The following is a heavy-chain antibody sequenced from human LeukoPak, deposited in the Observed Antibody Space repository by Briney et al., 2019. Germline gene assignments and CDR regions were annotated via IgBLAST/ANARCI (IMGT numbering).Heavy chain of an antibody. V-gene: IGHV3-7*01. Sequence: GGSLRLSCAASGFTFSSYAMSWVRQAPGKGLEWVANIKQDGSEKYYVDSVKGRFTISRDNAKNSLYLQMNSLRAEDTAVYYCARGLDSSSWSYWHYFDYWGQGTLVTVSS. D-gene: IGHD6-13*01. J-gene: IGHJ4*02. CDR1: GFTFSSYA. CDR3: ARGLDSSSWSYWHYFDY. CDR2: IKQDGSEK.